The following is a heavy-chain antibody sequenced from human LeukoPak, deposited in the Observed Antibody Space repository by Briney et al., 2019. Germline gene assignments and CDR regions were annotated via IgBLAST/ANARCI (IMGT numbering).Heavy chain of an antibody. D-gene: IGHD6-19*01. Sequence: GGSLRLSCAASGFTFSSYWMSWVRQAPGKGLEWVANIKQDGSEKYYVDSVKGRFTISRDNAKNSLYLQMNSLRAEDTAVYYCARDLGSSGWHTESPFDYWGQGTLVTVSS. CDR2: IKQDGSEK. J-gene: IGHJ4*02. V-gene: IGHV3-7*03. CDR1: GFTFSSYW. CDR3: ARDLGSSGWHTESPFDY.